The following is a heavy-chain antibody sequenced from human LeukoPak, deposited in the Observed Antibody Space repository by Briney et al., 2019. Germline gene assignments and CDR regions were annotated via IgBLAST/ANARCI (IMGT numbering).Heavy chain of an antibody. CDR3: ARDLSGWFDP. CDR2: IYYSGST. D-gene: IGHD3-9*01. CDR1: GFTFTGHN. Sequence: GSLRLSCAASGFTFTGHNMNWVRQAPGKGLEWIGYIYYSGSTNYNPSLKSRVTISVDTSKNQFSLKLSSVTAADTAVYYCARDLSGWFDPWGQGTLVTVSS. V-gene: IGHV4-59*11. J-gene: IGHJ5*02.